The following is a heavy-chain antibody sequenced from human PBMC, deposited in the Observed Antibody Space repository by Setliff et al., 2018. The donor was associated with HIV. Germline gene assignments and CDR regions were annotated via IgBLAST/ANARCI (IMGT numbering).Heavy chain of an antibody. V-gene: IGHV4-34*01. Sequence: SETLSLTCSVSGGSISSYYWSWIRQPPGKGLEWIGEINHSGSTNYNPSLKSRVTISVDTSKNQFSLKLSSVTAADTAVYFCARVRTGSYFQRLDYYYMDVWGKGTTVTVSS. J-gene: IGHJ6*03. CDR3: ARVRTGSYFQRLDYYYMDV. CDR1: GGSISSYY. CDR2: INHSGST. D-gene: IGHD3-9*01.